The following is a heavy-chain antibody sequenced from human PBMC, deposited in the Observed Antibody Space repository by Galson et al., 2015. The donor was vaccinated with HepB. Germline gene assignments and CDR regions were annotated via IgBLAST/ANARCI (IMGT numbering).Heavy chain of an antibody. V-gene: IGHV3-21*01. Sequence: SLRLSCAASGFTFSSYSMNWVRQAPGKGLEWVSSISSSSSYIYYADSVKGRFTISRDNAKNSLYLQMNSLRAEDTAVYYCARAADYYDSSGSLDYWVPGTLVTVSS. CDR3: ARAADYYDSSGSLDY. CDR1: GFTFSSYS. J-gene: IGHJ4*02. CDR2: ISSSSSYI. D-gene: IGHD3-22*01.